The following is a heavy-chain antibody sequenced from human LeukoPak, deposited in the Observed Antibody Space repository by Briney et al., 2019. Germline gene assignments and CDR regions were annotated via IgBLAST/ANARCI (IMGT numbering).Heavy chain of an antibody. CDR1: GYTFTSYA. CDR2: ISAYNGNT. J-gene: IGHJ4*02. CDR3: ARDGRAFPPGDY. D-gene: IGHD1-26*01. Sequence: ASVKVSCKASGYTFTSYAISWVRQAPGQGLEWMRWISAYNGNTNYAQKPQGRVTMTTDTSTSTAYMELRSLRSDDTAVYYRARDGRAFPPGDYWGQGTLVTVSS. V-gene: IGHV1-18*01.